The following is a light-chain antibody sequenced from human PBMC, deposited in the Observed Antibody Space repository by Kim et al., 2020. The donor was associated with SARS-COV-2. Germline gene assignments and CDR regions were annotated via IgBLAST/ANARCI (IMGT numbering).Light chain of an antibody. CDR2: GAS. J-gene: IGKJ1*01. Sequence: AIQMTHSPSSLAASVGDRVTITCRASQGIRHDLGWYQQKPGKAPKLLIYGASSLQRGVQSRFSGSGSGTDFTLTISSLQSEDFATYYCLQDYNYPWTFGQGTKVDIK. V-gene: IGKV1-6*01. CDR3: LQDYNYPWT. CDR1: QGIRHD.